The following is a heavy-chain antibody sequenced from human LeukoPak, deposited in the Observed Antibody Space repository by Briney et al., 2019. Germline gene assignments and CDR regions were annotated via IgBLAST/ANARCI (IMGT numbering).Heavy chain of an antibody. Sequence: GGSLRLSCAASGFTFSGYWMHWVRQPPGKGLLWVSRINNDGSSTYYADSVKGRFTISRDNSKNTLYLQMNSLRAEDTAVYYCARRDGYDAFDIWGQGTMVTVSS. J-gene: IGHJ3*02. V-gene: IGHV3-74*01. D-gene: IGHD5-12*01. CDR3: ARRDGYDAFDI. CDR1: GFTFSGYW. CDR2: INNDGSST.